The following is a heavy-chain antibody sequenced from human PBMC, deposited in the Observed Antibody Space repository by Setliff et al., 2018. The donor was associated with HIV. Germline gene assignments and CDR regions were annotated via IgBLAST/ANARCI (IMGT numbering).Heavy chain of an antibody. D-gene: IGHD5-12*01. CDR3: ARDAGYIGTSWNY. CDR1: GYTFSGYY. V-gene: IGHV1-69*10. Sequence: SVKVSCKAAGYTFSGYYLHWVRQAPGQGLEYMGGVIPGLGIAYYAQRFQGRVTITADESTSTVYMDLSSLRSEDTAMYYCARDAGYIGTSWNYWGQGTLVTVSS. J-gene: IGHJ4*02. CDR2: VIPGLGIA.